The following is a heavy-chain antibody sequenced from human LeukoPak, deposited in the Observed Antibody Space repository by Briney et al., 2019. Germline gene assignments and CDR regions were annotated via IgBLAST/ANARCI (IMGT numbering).Heavy chain of an antibody. CDR1: GYTFTSYA. D-gene: IGHD1-1*01. J-gene: IGHJ4*02. CDR2: INAGNGNT. CDR3: ARDYWNRDVRYFDY. V-gene: IGHV1-3*01. Sequence: ASVKVSCKASGYTFTSYAMHWVRQAPGQRLEWMGWINAGNGNTKYSQRFQGRVTITRDTSASTAYMELSSLRSEDTAVYYCARDYWNRDVRYFDYWGQGTLVTVSS.